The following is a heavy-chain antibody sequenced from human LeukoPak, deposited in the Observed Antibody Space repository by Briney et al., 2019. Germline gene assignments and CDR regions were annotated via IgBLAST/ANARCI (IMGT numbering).Heavy chain of an antibody. CDR1: GFTFSDYY. V-gene: IGHV3-11*01. J-gene: IGHJ4*02. CDR3: ARDRTTCSSSSFDY. D-gene: IGHD6-6*01. CDR2: ISTGNII. Sequence: GGSLRLSCAASGFTFSDYYMTWIRQAPGKGLEWVSYISTGNIIYYADSVKGRFTISRDNAKNSLYLQMSSLRAEDTAVYYCARDRTTCSSSSFDYWGQGTLVTVPS.